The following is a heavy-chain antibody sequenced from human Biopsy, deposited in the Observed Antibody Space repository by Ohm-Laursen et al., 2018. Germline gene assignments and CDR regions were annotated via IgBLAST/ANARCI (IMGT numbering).Heavy chain of an antibody. D-gene: IGHD2-21*01. Sequence: SETLSLTCAVSGVSIRGYYWSWVRRPAGRGLEWIGRVYVGGSSNYNPSLRSRVSLSVDTSKNQFSLMLSGVTAADTAVYYCVSIFHTNNERRPFDMWGQGTMVAVSA. CDR3: VSIFHTNNERRPFDM. CDR1: GVSIRGYY. J-gene: IGHJ3*02. V-gene: IGHV4-4*07. CDR2: VYVGGSS.